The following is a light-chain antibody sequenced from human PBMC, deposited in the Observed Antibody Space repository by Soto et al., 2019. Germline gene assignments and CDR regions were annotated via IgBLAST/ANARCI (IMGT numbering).Light chain of an antibody. CDR2: GAS. CDR3: QQCSNWPPGLT. CDR1: QSVDSIY. Sequence: EIVLTQSPGTLSLSPGERATLSCRASQSVDSIYLAWYQQKPGQAPRLLIYGASSRATGIPARFSGSGSGTDFTLTISSLEPEDFAVYYCQQCSNWPPGLTFGGGTKVDIK. J-gene: IGKJ4*01. V-gene: IGKV3D-20*02.